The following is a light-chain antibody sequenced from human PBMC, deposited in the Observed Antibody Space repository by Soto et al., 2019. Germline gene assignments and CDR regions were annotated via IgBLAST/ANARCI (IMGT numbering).Light chain of an antibody. CDR2: DAS. CDR1: QSISSW. CDR3: QKYNSIKGT. Sequence: DIQMTQSPSTLSASVGDRVTITCRASQSISSWLAWYQQKPGKAPKLLIYDASSLESGVASRFSGSGSGTEFTLTISSLQPDDFATYYCQKYNSIKGTFGQGTKVENK. J-gene: IGKJ1*01. V-gene: IGKV1-5*01.